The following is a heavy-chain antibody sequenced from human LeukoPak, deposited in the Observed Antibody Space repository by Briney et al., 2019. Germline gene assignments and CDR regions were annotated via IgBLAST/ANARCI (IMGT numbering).Heavy chain of an antibody. CDR1: GYSISSGYY. V-gene: IGHV4-38-2*02. J-gene: IGHJ6*03. Sequence: SETLSLTCTVSGYSISSGYYWVWIRQPPGKGLEWIGSIYHSGSTYYNPSLKSRVTISVDTSKNQFFLKLSSVTAADTAVYYCARDQPYLDVWGKGTTVTVSS. CDR3: ARDQPYLDV. CDR2: IYHSGST.